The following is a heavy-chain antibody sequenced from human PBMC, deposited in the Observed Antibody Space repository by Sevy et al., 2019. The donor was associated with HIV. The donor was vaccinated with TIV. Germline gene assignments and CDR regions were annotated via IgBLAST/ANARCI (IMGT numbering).Heavy chain of an antibody. D-gene: IGHD3-22*01. CDR3: TTMEYYHNIIGSSSGDY. V-gene: IGHV1-2*02. CDR2: INPNSGGT. J-gene: IGHJ4*02. Sequence: ASVKVSCKASGYTFTGYYMHWVRQAPGQGLEWMGWINPNSGGTNYAQKFQGRVTMTEDTSTDTAYMELSSLRSEDTDVYYCTTMEYYHNIIGSSSGDYWGQGTLVTVSS. CDR1: GYTFTGYY.